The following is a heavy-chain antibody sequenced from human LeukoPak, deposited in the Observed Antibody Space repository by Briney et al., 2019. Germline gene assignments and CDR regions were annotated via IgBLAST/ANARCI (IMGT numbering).Heavy chain of an antibody. V-gene: IGHV4-34*01. Sequence: SETLSLTCAVYGGSFSGYYWSWIRQPPRKGLEWIGEINHSGSTNYNPSLKSRVTISVDTSKNQFSLKLSSVTAADTAVYYCARQPLGYCSGGSCYPHDYWGQGTLVTVSS. D-gene: IGHD2-15*01. CDR3: ARQPLGYCSGGSCYPHDY. CDR2: INHSGST. CDR1: GGSFSGYY. J-gene: IGHJ4*02.